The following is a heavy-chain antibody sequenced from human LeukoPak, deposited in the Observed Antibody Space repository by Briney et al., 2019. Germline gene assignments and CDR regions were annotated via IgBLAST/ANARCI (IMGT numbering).Heavy chain of an antibody. Sequence: SETLSLICTVSGDSISDYSWSWIRQPAGKGLEWIGRMYWIDQSQSSGSPNYNPSLKSRVIMSVDTSKNQFSLKLSSVTAADTAVYYCARVDFGTRYAFDIWGQGTMVTVSS. CDR2: MYWIDQSQSSGSP. J-gene: IGHJ3*02. V-gene: IGHV4-4*07. D-gene: IGHD1-1*01. CDR3: ARVDFGTRYAFDI. CDR1: GDSISDYS.